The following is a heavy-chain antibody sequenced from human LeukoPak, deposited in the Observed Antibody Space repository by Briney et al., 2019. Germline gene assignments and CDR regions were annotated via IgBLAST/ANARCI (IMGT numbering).Heavy chain of an antibody. Sequence: ISSSGGSTYYADSVKGRFTISRDNSKNTLYLQVNSLRAEDTAVYYCAKAAVYHDSCPDSWGQGTLVTVSS. V-gene: IGHV3-23*01. J-gene: IGHJ4*02. CDR3: AKAAVYHDSCPDS. CDR2: ISSSGGST. D-gene: IGHD5/OR15-5a*01.